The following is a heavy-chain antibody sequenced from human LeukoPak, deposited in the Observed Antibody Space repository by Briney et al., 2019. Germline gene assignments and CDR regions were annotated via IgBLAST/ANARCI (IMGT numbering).Heavy chain of an antibody. J-gene: IGHJ6*02. CDR3: ARGPRYSSGWYVDYYYYGMDV. Sequence: GASVKVSCKASGYTFTGYYMHWVRQAPGQGLEWMGRINPNSGGTNYAQKFQGRVTMTRDTSISTAYMELSRLRSDDTAVYYCARGPRYSSGWYVDYYYYGMDVWGQGTTVTVSS. V-gene: IGHV1-2*06. CDR2: INPNSGGT. CDR1: GYTFTGYY. D-gene: IGHD6-19*01.